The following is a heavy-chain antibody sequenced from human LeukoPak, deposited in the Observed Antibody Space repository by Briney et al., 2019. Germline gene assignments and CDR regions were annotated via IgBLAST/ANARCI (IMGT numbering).Heavy chain of an antibody. CDR2: ISSSGSTI. J-gene: IGHJ6*04. Sequence: GGSLRLSGAASGFTFSDYYMSWSRQAPGKGLEWVSYISSSGSTIYYADSVKGRFTIARDNAKNSLYLQMNSLRAEDTAVYYCAELGITMIGGVWGKGTTVTISS. CDR1: GFTFSDYY. D-gene: IGHD3-10*02. CDR3: AELGITMIGGV. V-gene: IGHV3-11*04.